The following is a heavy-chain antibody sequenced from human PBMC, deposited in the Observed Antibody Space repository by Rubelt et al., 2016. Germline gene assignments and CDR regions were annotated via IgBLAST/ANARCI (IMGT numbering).Heavy chain of an antibody. CDR2: INAGNGNT. D-gene: IGHD6-13*01. CDR3: ARDREYSSSWYDY. V-gene: IGHV1-3*01. CDR1: GYTFTSYA. J-gene: IGHJ4*02. Sequence: QVQLVQSGAEVKKPGASVKVSCKASGYTFTSYAMHWVRQAPGQRLEWMGWINAGNGNTKYSQKFQGSVTITRETSASTAYMELSSLRSEDTAVYYCARDREYSSSWYDYWGLGTLVTVSS.